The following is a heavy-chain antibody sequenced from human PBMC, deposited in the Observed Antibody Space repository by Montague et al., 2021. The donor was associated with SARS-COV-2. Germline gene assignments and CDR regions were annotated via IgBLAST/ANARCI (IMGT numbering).Heavy chain of an antibody. V-gene: IGHV4-59*01. CDR1: GDSIRTSY. D-gene: IGHD3-10*01. J-gene: IGHJ4*02. Sequence: SETLSLTCTVSGDSIRTSYWAWIRQPPGKGLEWIGYIYYSGRTSYNSSLKSRVTISVDTSKNQVSLNLSSVTAADTAVYFCARSLDPSGTYYLPYWGQGTLVTVSS. CDR3: ARSLDPSGTYYLPY. CDR2: IYYSGRT.